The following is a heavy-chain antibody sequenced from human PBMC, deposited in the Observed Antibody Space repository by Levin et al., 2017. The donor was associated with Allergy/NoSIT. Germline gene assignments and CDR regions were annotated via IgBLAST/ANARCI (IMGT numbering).Heavy chain of an antibody. CDR1: GGSISGHY. CDR3: VRGAGWLVDY. D-gene: IGHD6-19*01. J-gene: IGHJ4*02. Sequence: NASETLSLTCTVSGGSISGHYCGWMRQPPGKGLEWIGYTHSRDSTEYNPSLKRRVTISLDTSNNQFSLKLTSVTAMDTAVYFCVRGAGWLVDYWGQGALVTVSS. V-gene: IGHV4-59*11. CDR2: THSRDST.